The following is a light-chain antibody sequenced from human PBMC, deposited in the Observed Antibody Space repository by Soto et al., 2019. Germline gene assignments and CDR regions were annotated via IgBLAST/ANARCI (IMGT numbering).Light chain of an antibody. CDR3: CTYAGDSPVDVV. Sequence: QSALTQPASVSGSPGQSITISCTRTNSNVGTYKNLVSWYQQHPGKAPKLMIYEDTKRPSGVSYRFSGSKSGNTASLTISGLQAEDEADYYCCTYAGDSPVDVVFGGGTKVTVL. V-gene: IGLV2-23*01. CDR2: EDT. J-gene: IGLJ2*01. CDR1: NSNVGTYKNL.